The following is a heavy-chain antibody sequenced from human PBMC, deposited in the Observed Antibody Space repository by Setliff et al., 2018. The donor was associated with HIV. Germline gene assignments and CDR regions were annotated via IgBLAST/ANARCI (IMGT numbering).Heavy chain of an antibody. CDR2: IYNRDFT. Sequence: ETLSLSCTVSGASIISHYYSWIRQPPGKGLEWIGYIYNRDFTTYNPSLKSRLAISMDTSKNQFSLRLSSVTAADTAVYYCARVRGGSSRGVLDYWGLGTLVTVSS. D-gene: IGHD3-10*01. V-gene: IGHV4-4*09. CDR3: ARVRGGSSRGVLDY. CDR1: GASIISHY. J-gene: IGHJ4*02.